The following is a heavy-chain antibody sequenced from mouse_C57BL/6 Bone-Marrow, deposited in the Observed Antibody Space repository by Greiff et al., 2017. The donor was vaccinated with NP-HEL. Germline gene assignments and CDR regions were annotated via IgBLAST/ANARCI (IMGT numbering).Heavy chain of an antibody. J-gene: IGHJ1*03. CDR1: GFSLTSYG. V-gene: IGHV2-2*01. D-gene: IGHD2-2*01. Sequence: VQLQQSGPGLVQPSQSLSITCTVSGFSLTSYGVHWVRQSPGKGLEWLGVIWSGGSTDYNAAFISSLSISKDNSKCQVFFKMNSLQADDTAIYYCAREGGYPWYFDVWGTGTTVTVSS. CDR3: AREGGYPWYFDV. CDR2: IWSGGST.